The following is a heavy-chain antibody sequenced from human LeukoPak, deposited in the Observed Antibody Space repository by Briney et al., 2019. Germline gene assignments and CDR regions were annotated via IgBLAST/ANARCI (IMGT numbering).Heavy chain of an antibody. CDR3: ARHSSRGNYDFWSGYPEYFQH. CDR1: GYTFTSYG. J-gene: IGHJ1*01. CDR2: ISAYNGNT. D-gene: IGHD3-3*01. V-gene: IGHV1-18*01. Sequence: ASVKVSCKASGYTFTSYGISWVRQAPGQGLEWMGWISAYNGNTNYAQKLQGRVTMTTDTSTSTAYMELRSLRSDDTAVYYCARHSSRGNYDFWSGYPEYFQHWGQGTLVTVSS.